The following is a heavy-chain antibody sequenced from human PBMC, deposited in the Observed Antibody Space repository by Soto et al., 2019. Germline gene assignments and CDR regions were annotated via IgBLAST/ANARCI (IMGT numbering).Heavy chain of an antibody. CDR2: ISSSSSYI. CDR3: AGARLWFGKNWVAA. CDR1: GFTCSSYS. Sequence: PGGSLRLSCAASGFTCSSYSMNWVRQAPGKWLEWVSSISSSSSYIYYADSVKGRFTISRDNAKNSLYLQMNSLRAEDTAVYDCAGARLWFGKNWVAAAGQVARVTVSS. D-gene: IGHD3-10*01. V-gene: IGHV3-21*01. J-gene: IGHJ5*02.